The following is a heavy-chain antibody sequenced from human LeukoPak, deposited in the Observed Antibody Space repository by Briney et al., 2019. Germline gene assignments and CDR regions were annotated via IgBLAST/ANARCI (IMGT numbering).Heavy chain of an antibody. Sequence: GGSLRLSCAASGFIFSDYSMNWVRQAPGKGLEWISNIRGSRSGLGSGMYYADSVRGRFTISRDNAKNSLYLQMNSLRAEDTAVYYCARDRLSSGWSTDYWGQGTLVTVSS. CDR1: GFIFSDYS. CDR2: IRGSRSGLGSGM. CDR3: ARDRLSSGWSTDY. J-gene: IGHJ4*02. D-gene: IGHD6-19*01. V-gene: IGHV3-48*04.